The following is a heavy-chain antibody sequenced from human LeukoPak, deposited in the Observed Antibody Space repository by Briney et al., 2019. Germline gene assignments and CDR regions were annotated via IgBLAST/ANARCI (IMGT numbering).Heavy chain of an antibody. Sequence: ASVKVSCKASGYTFTGYYMHWVRQAPGQGLEWMGWINPNSGGTNYAQKFQGRVTMTRDTSISTAYMELSSLRSDDTAAYYCARDPPPGRTGWSASCFDPWGQGTLVTVSS. CDR1: GYTFTGYY. V-gene: IGHV1-2*02. CDR2: INPNSGGT. CDR3: ARDPPPGRTGWSASCFDP. J-gene: IGHJ5*02. D-gene: IGHD6-19*01.